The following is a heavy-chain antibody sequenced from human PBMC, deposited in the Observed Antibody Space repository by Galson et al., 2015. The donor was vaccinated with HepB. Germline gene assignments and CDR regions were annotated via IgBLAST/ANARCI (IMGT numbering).Heavy chain of an antibody. CDR3: AADKGYSNNHNYYYYGMDV. Sequence: SVKVSCKASGFTFTSSAMQWVRQARGQRLEWIGWIVVGSGNTNYAQKFQERVTITRDMSTSTAYMELSSLRSEDTAVYYCAADKGYSNNHNYYYYGMDVWGQGTTVTVSS. CDR2: IVVGSGNT. D-gene: IGHD4-11*01. V-gene: IGHV1-58*02. CDR1: GFTFTSSA. J-gene: IGHJ6*02.